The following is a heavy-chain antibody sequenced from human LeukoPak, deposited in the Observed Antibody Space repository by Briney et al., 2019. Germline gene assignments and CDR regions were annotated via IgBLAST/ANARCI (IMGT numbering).Heavy chain of an antibody. CDR1: GGTFSSYA. Sequence: SVKVSCKASGGTFSSYAISWVRQAPGQGLEWMGGIIPIFGTANYAQKFQGRVTITADESTSTAYMELSSLRSEDTAVYYCARGVRLRLGELSLTNYYYYMDVWGKGTTVTISS. CDR2: IIPIFGTA. V-gene: IGHV1-69*13. D-gene: IGHD3-16*02. CDR3: ARGVRLRLGELSLTNYYYYMDV. J-gene: IGHJ6*03.